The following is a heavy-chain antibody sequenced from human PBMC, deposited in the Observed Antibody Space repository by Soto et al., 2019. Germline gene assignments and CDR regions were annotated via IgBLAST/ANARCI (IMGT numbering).Heavy chain of an antibody. CDR1: GFTFSSYA. D-gene: IGHD2-15*01. CDR2: ISGSGGST. CDR3: AKDIMVVAATGLDYYYYMDV. J-gene: IGHJ6*03. Sequence: GGSLRLSCAASGFTFSSYAMSWVRQAPGKGLEWVSAISGSGGSTYYADSVKGRFTISRDNSKNTLYLQMNSLRAEDTAVYYCAKDIMVVAATGLDYYYYMDVWGKGTTVTVSS. V-gene: IGHV3-23*01.